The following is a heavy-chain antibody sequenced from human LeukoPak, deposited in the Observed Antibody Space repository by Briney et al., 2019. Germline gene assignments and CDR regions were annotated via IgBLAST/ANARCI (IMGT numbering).Heavy chain of an antibody. J-gene: IGHJ4*02. CDR3: AKHSGSYFIYYVDS. CDR2: ISGSGYNT. Sequence: PGGSLRLSCAASGFTFSIYGLSWVRQAPGKGLECVSTISGSGYNTYYADSVKGRFTISRDNSANTLYLQMNSLRAEDTALYYCAKHSGSYFIYYVDSWGQGTLVSVSS. D-gene: IGHD1-26*01. V-gene: IGHV3-23*01. CDR1: GFTFSIYG.